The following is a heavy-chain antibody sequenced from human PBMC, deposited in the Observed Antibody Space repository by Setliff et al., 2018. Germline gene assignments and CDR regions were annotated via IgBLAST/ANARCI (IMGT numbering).Heavy chain of an antibody. J-gene: IGHJ5*02. V-gene: IGHV1-69*05. CDR1: GGTFSSYA. Sequence: GASVKVSCKASGGTFSSYAISWVRQAPGQGLEWMGGIIPIFGTANYAQKFQGRVTITTDESTSTAYMELSSLRSEDTAVYYCARQGYGSGSYYLNWFDPWGQRTLVTVSS. CDR3: ARQGYGSGSYYLNWFDP. D-gene: IGHD3-10*01. CDR2: IIPIFGTA.